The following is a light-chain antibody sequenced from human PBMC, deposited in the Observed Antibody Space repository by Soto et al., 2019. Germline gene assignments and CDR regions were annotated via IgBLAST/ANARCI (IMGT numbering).Light chain of an antibody. CDR3: QQYGSSGT. V-gene: IGKV3-20*01. CDR2: GAS. CDR1: QSVSSN. J-gene: IGKJ1*01. Sequence: EIVMTQSPATLSVSPGERATLSCRASQSVSSNLAWYQQKPGQAPRLLIYGASNRATGIPDRFSGSGSGTDFTLTISRLEPEDFAVYYCQQYGSSGTFGQGTKGDIK.